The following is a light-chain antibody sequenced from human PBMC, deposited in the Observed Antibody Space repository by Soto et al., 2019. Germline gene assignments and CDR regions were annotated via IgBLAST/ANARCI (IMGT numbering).Light chain of an antibody. Sequence: EIVLTQSPGTLSLSPGESTTLSCRASQSVGRNFLAWYQRKPGRAPRLLIHGASYRATGVPDRFSGSGSETDFTLTISRLEPEDFAVYYCHQYAASPLTFGGGTKVEIK. V-gene: IGKV3-20*01. CDR2: GAS. CDR1: QSVGRNF. CDR3: HQYAASPLT. J-gene: IGKJ4*01.